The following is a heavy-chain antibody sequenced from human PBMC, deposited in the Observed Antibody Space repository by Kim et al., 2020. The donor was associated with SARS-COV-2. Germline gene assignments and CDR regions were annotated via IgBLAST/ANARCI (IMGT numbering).Heavy chain of an antibody. V-gene: IGHV3-30*18. Sequence: GGSLRLSCAASGFTFSSYGMHWVRQAPGKGLEWVAVISYDGSNKYYADSVKGRFTISRDNSKNTLYLQMNSLRAEDTAVYYCAKENSGTRDFDYWCQGTL. CDR1: GFTFSSYG. D-gene: IGHD1-26*01. J-gene: IGHJ4*02. CDR3: AKENSGTRDFDY. CDR2: ISYDGSNK.